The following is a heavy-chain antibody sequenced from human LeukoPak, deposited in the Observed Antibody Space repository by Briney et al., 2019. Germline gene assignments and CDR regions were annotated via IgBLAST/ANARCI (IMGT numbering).Heavy chain of an antibody. V-gene: IGHV4-38-2*02. D-gene: IGHD1-1*01. CDR1: AYSISSGYY. J-gene: IGHJ2*01. Sequence: PSETLSLTCTVSAYSISSGYYWGWIRQPPGKGLEWIGSIYHSGSTYYNPSLKSRVTISVDTSKNQFSLKLSSVTAADTAVYYCARGLLERRYWYFDLWGRGTLVTVSS. CDR3: ARGLLERRYWYFDL. CDR2: IYHSGST.